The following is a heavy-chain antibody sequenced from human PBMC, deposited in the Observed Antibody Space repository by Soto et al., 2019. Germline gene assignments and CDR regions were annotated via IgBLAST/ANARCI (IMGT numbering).Heavy chain of an antibody. D-gene: IGHD3-9*01. CDR3: ARDSGTRRTYYDILTGYLGNNWFDP. Sequence: ASVKLSCKASGYTFTSYGSSWVRQAPGQGLEWMGWISAYNGNTNYAQKLQGRVTMTTDTSTSTAYMELRSLRSDDTAVYYCARDSGTRRTYYDILTGYLGNNWFDPWGQGTLVTVSS. V-gene: IGHV1-18*01. J-gene: IGHJ5*02. CDR2: ISAYNGNT. CDR1: GYTFTSYG.